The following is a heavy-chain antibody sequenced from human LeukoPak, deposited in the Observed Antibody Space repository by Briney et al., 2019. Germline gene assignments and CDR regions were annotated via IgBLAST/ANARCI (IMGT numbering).Heavy chain of an antibody. D-gene: IGHD1-26*01. CDR2: IWHDGSNK. J-gene: IGHJ3*02. Sequence: GGSLRLSCAASGFTFSSYGMHWVRQAPGKGLEWVAVIWHDGSNKYYADSVKGRFTISRDNSKNTLCLQMNSLRAEDKAVYFCAARAWFAAFDIWGQGTMVTVSS. CDR1: GFTFSSYG. V-gene: IGHV3-33*01. CDR3: AARAWFAAFDI.